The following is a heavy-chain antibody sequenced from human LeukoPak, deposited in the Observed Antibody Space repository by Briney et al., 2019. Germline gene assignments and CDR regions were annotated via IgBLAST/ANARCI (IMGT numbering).Heavy chain of an antibody. Sequence: GGSLRLSCAASGFTFSSYAMHWARQAPGKGLEWVAVISYDGSNKYYADSVKGRFTISRDNSKNTLYLQMNSLRAEDTAVHYCARSLPGYYGMDVWGQGTTVTVSS. CDR1: GFTFSSYA. CDR2: ISYDGSNK. J-gene: IGHJ6*02. V-gene: IGHV3-30-3*01. CDR3: ARSLPGYYGMDV.